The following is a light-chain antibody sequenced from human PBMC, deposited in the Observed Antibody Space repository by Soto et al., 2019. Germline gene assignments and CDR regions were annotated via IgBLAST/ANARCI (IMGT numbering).Light chain of an antibody. CDR3: QQYNNWPPWT. CDR1: QSVSSSY. CDR2: GAS. J-gene: IGKJ1*01. V-gene: IGKV3-20*01. Sequence: DIVLTQSPGTLSLSPGERATLSCRASQSVSSSYLAWYQQKPGQAPRLLIYGASIRATGIPDRFSGSGSGTDFTLTISRLEPEDFAVYYCQQYNNWPPWTFGQGTKVEIK.